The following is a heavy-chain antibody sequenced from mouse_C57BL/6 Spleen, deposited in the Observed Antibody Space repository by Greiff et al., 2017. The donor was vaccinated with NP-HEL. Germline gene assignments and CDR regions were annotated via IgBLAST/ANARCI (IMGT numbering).Heavy chain of an antibody. V-gene: IGHV1-59*01. J-gene: IGHJ3*01. CDR2: IDPSDSYT. Sequence: QVQLQQPGAELVRPGTSVKLSCKASGYTFTSYWMHWVKQRPGQGLEWIGVIDPSDSYTNYNQKFKGKATLTGDTSSSTAYMQLSSLTSEDSAVYYCANYGSSSWFAYWGQGTLVTVSA. D-gene: IGHD1-1*01. CDR3: ANYGSSSWFAY. CDR1: GYTFTSYW.